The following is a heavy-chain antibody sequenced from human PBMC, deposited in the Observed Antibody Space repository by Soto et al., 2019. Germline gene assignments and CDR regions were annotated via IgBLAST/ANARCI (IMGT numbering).Heavy chain of an antibody. CDR1: GFTFSSYA. D-gene: IGHD3-10*01. Sequence: PGGSLRLSCAASGFTFSSYAMNWVRQAPGKGLEWVSAISVSVGSTYYADSVKGRFTISRDNSKNTLYLQINSLRAEDTAVYYCAKAGDHSYFDCWGPGTLVTVSS. V-gene: IGHV3-23*01. J-gene: IGHJ4*02. CDR3: AKAGDHSYFDC. CDR2: ISVSVGST.